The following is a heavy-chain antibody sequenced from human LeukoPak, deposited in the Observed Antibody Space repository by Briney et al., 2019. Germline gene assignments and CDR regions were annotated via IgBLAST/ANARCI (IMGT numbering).Heavy chain of an antibody. V-gene: IGHV1-8*02. CDR1: GGTFSSYA. Sequence: ASVKVSCKASGGTFSSYAINWVRQATGQGLEWMGWMNPNSGNTGYAQKFQGRVTMTRNTSISTAYMELSSLRSEDTAVYYCARILRGARGSGYWGQGTLVTVSS. D-gene: IGHD3-10*01. CDR2: MNPNSGNT. J-gene: IGHJ4*02. CDR3: ARILRGARGSGY.